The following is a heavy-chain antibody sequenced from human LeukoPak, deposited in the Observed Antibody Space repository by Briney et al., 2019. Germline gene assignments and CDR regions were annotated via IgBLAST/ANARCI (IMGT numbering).Heavy chain of an antibody. CDR3: VRVGPPNAGSFDL. CDR2: IRQEGSER. Sequence: GGSLRLSCVASGFPFSRDWMSWVRQAPGRGLEWVANIRQEGSERDYVDSVKGRFIVSRDNARDSLYLQMNSLRVDDTAMYYCVRVGPPNAGSFDLWGQGSLVTVAS. CDR1: GFPFSRDW. J-gene: IGHJ1*01. V-gene: IGHV3-7*04. D-gene: IGHD3-10*01.